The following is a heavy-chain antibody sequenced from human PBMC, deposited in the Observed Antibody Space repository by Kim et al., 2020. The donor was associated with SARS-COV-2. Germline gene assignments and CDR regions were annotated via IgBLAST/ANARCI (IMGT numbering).Heavy chain of an antibody. Sequence: YNPSLRIRVTISVDTSKNQFSLKLSSVTAADTAVYYCARSDVLLWFGASSGGQGTLVTVSS. D-gene: IGHD3-10*01. V-gene: IGHV4-31*02. J-gene: IGHJ4*02. CDR3: ARSDVLLWFGASS.